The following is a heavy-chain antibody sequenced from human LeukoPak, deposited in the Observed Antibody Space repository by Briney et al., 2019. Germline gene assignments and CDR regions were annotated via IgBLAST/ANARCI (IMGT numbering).Heavy chain of an antibody. V-gene: IGHV3-23*01. CDR1: GFTFSSYA. Sequence: GSLRLSCAASGFTFSSYAMSWVRQAPGKGLEWVSAISGSGGSTYYADSVKGRFTISRDNSKNTLYLQMNSLRAEDTAVYYCAKIEDIVVVPAASYGMDVWGQGTTVTASS. CDR3: AKIEDIVVVPAASYGMDV. J-gene: IGHJ6*02. CDR2: ISGSGGST. D-gene: IGHD2-2*01.